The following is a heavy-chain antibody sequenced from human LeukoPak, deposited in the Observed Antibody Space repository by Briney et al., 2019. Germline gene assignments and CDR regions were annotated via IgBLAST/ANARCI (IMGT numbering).Heavy chain of an antibody. V-gene: IGHV4-4*09. CDR3: ARLAVAGTRYYFDY. D-gene: IGHD6-19*01. CDR2: IYTSGST. Sequence: SETLSLTCTVSGGSISSYYWSWIQQPPGKGLEWIGYIYTSGSTNYNPSLKSRVTISVDTSKNQFSLKLSSVTAADTAVYYCARLAVAGTRYYFDYWGQGTLVTVSS. CDR1: GGSISSYY. J-gene: IGHJ4*02.